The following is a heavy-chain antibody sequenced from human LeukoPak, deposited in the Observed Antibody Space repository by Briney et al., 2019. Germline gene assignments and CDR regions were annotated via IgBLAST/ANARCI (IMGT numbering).Heavy chain of an antibody. Sequence: SETLSLTCAVYGGSFSGYYWSWIRQPPGKGLEWIGEINHSGSTNYNPSLKSRVTISVDTSKNQFSLKLSSVTAADTAVYYCARHYTLGYCSSTSCYQGRRAFDIWGQGTMVTVSS. V-gene: IGHV4-34*01. CDR2: INHSGST. CDR1: GGSFSGYY. D-gene: IGHD2-2*01. J-gene: IGHJ3*02. CDR3: ARHYTLGYCSSTSCYQGRRAFDI.